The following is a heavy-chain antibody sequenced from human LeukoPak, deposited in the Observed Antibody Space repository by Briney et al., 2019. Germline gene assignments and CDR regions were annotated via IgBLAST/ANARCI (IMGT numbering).Heavy chain of an antibody. CDR1: GFTFSSYE. CDR3: ARAGRGLRYFDWLTHDY. CDR2: TSSSGSTI. Sequence: GGSLRLSCAASGFTFSSYEMNWVRQAPGKGLEWVSYTSSSGSTIYYADSVKGRFTISRDNAKNSLYLQMNSLRAEDTAVYYCARAGRGLRYFDWLTHDYWGQGTLVTVSA. V-gene: IGHV3-48*03. J-gene: IGHJ4*02. D-gene: IGHD3-9*01.